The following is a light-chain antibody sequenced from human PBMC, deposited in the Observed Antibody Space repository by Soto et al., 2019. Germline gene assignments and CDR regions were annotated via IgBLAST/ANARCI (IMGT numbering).Light chain of an antibody. V-gene: IGLV2-14*03. CDR2: DVT. Sequence: QSVLTQPASVSGSPGQSITISCTGTSSDVGGYKYVSWYQHYPGKVPKLLIYDVTNRPSGVSDRFSGSKSGNTASLTISGLQAEDEADYYCSSYTSGSSLVVFGGGTQLTVL. CDR1: SSDVGGYKY. CDR3: SSYTSGSSLVV. J-gene: IGLJ2*01.